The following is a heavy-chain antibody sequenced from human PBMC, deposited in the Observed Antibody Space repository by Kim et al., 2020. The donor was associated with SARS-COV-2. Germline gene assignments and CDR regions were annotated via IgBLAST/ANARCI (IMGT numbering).Heavy chain of an antibody. V-gene: IGHV3-21*01. J-gene: IGHJ4*02. D-gene: IGHD3-9*01. Sequence: GGSLRLSCAASGFTFSSYSMNWVRQAPGKGLEWVSSISSSSSYIYYADSVKGRFTISRDNAKNSLYLQMNSLRAEDTAVYYCARDDILTGNAFDYWGQGTLVTVSS. CDR1: GFTFSSYS. CDR3: ARDDILTGNAFDY. CDR2: ISSSSSYI.